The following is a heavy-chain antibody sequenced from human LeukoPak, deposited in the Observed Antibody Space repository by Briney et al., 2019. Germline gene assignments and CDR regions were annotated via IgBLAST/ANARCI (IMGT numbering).Heavy chain of an antibody. CDR2: ISWNSGTI. CDR3: AKDNRRHYTSGPNPDSLH. J-gene: IGHJ4*02. D-gene: IGHD6-19*01. Sequence: GRSLRLSCAASGFTFDDYAMHWVRQAPGKGLEWVSGISWNSGTIDYADSVRGRFTISRDNAKNSLYLQMDSLRVEDTAFYYCAKDNRRHYTSGPNPDSLHWGQGALVTVSS. V-gene: IGHV3-9*01. CDR1: GFTFDDYA.